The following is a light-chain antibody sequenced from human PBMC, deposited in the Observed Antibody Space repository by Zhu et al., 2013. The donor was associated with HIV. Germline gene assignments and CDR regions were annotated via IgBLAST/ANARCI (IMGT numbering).Light chain of an antibody. CDR3: QQFGGSPGLT. CDR1: QSVSNSF. J-gene: IGKJ4*01. V-gene: IGKV3-20*01. CDR2: GAS. Sequence: EIVLTQSPGTLSLSPGDRATLSCRASQSVSNSFLAWYQQKPGQAPRLLIYGASSRATGIPDRFTGSGSGTDFTLTINRLEPEDFAVYYCQQFGGSPGLTFGGG.